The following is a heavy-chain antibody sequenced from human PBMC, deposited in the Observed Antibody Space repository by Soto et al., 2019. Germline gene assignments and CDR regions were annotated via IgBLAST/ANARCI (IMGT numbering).Heavy chain of an antibody. CDR2: ISSSSSYI. CDR1: GFTFSSYS. J-gene: IGHJ4*02. V-gene: IGHV3-21*01. D-gene: IGHD1-7*01. Sequence: GGSLRLSCAASGFTFSSYSMNWVRQAPGRGLEWVSSISSSSSYIYYADSVKGRFTISRDNAKNSLYLQMNSLRAEDTAVYYCARDRRQLELLSYWGQGTLVTVSS. CDR3: ARDRRQLELLSY.